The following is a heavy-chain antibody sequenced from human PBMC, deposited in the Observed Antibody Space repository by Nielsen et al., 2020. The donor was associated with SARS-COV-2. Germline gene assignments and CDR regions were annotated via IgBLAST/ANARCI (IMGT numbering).Heavy chain of an antibody. CDR1: GASVSRGEYY. V-gene: IGHV4-30-4*01. CDR2: IYYSGST. CDR3: AARLYYGSGRALGY. J-gene: IGHJ4*02. D-gene: IGHD3-10*01. Sequence: LRLSCTVSGASVSRGEYYWNWVRQPPGKGLEWIGFIYYSGSTKYNPSLKSRLTISLDTSRNQYSLRLNSVTAADTAMYYCAARLYYGSGRALGYWGQGTLVTVSS.